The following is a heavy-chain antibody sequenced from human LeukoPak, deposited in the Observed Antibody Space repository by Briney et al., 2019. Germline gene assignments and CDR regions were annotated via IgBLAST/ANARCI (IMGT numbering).Heavy chain of an antibody. Sequence: SQTLSLTCTVSGGSISSGGYYWSWIRQPPGKGLEWIGYIYYSGSTYYNPSLKSRVTISVDTSKNQFSLKLSSVTAADTAVYYCARDFQNYGDYGYYYYGMDVWGQGTTVTVSS. J-gene: IGHJ6*02. V-gene: IGHV4-30-4*01. CDR3: ARDFQNYGDYGYYYYGMDV. CDR2: IYYSGST. CDR1: GGSISSGGYY. D-gene: IGHD4-17*01.